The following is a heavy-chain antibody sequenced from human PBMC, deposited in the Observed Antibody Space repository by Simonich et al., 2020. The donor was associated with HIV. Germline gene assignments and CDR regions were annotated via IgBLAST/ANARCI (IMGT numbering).Heavy chain of an antibody. CDR3: ARDLITYGFDY. J-gene: IGHJ4*02. CDR2: IYTSGST. Sequence: QVQLQGSGPGLVKPSETLSLTCTVSGGSISSYYWGWIRQPAGKGLEWIGRIYTSGSTNSNPSLKSRVTISVDKSKNQLSLKVSSVTAADTAGYYCARDLITYGFDYWGQGTLVTVSS. V-gene: IGHV4-4*07. CDR1: GGSISSYY. D-gene: IGHD2-8*01.